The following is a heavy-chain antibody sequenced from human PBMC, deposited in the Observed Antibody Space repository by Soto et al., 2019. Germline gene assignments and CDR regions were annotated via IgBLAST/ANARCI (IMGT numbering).Heavy chain of an antibody. Sequence: VASEKVSCKXSGYTFTSYGISWVRQAPGQGLEWMGWISAYNGNTNYAQKLQGRVTMTTDTSTSTAYMELSSLRSEDTAVYYCARGTTLYGDYGYWGQGTLVTVSS. J-gene: IGHJ4*02. V-gene: IGHV1-18*01. CDR3: ARGTTLYGDYGY. D-gene: IGHD4-17*01. CDR2: ISAYNGNT. CDR1: GYTFTSYG.